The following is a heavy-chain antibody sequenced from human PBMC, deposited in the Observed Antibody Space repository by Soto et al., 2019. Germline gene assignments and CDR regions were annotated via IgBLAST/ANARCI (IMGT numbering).Heavy chain of an antibody. J-gene: IGHJ4*01. CDR1: GDSVSGRDYY. D-gene: IGHD6-19*01. Sequence: PSETLSLTCTVSGDSVSGRDYYWSWIRQPPGKGLEWIGYIYYSGTPYYSPSLRSRTRISIDRSKNQFSLELSSVTAADTAVYFCARDMAVPEYFDYWGHGTLVT. CDR3: ARDMAVPEYFDY. CDR2: IYYSGTP. V-gene: IGHV4-30-4*01.